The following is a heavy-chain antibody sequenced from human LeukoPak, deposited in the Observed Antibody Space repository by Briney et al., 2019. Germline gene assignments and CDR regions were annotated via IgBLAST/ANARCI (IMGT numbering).Heavy chain of an antibody. CDR2: IKQDGSEK. CDR3: AGGSGYLITS. D-gene: IGHD3-9*01. CDR1: GFSFRSYW. Sequence: LSGGSLRLSRAATGFSFRSYWMNWVRQAPGKGLKWLAIIKQDGSEKHYKGSVEGRFTISRDNAKNSLHLQMNSLRAEDTAVYYCAGGSGYLITSWGQGTLVTVSS. V-gene: IGHV3-7*01. J-gene: IGHJ5*02.